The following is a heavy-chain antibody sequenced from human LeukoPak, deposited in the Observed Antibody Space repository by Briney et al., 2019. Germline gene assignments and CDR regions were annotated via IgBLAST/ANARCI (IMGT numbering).Heavy chain of an antibody. V-gene: IGHV1-69*02. CDR1: GYTFGHYY. J-gene: IGHJ6*02. CDR3: ARYGGNGDYYYYYGMDV. Sequence: ASVKVSCKASGYTFGHYYISWVRQAPGQGLEWMGRIIPILGIANYAQKFQGRVTITADKSTSTAYMELSSLRSDDTAVYYCARYGGNGDYYYYYGMDVWGQGTTVTVSS. D-gene: IGHD4-23*01. CDR2: IIPILGIA.